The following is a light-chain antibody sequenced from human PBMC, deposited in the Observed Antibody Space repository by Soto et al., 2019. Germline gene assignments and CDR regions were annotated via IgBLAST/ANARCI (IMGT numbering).Light chain of an antibody. J-gene: IGLJ1*01. CDR3: SSYTSTSTYV. CDR1: SSDVGGYNY. V-gene: IGLV2-14*01. Sequence: QSVLTQPASVSGSPGQSITISCTGTSSDVGGYNYVSWYQQYPGKAPKLMIYHVSSRPSGVSNRFSGSKSGNSASLTISGLQAEDEADYYCSSYTSTSTYVFGTGTKSPS. CDR2: HVS.